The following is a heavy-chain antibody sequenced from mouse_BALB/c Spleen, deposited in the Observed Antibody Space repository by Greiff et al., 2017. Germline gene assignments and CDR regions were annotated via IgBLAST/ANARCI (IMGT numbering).Heavy chain of an antibody. CDR2: ISSGGGST. V-gene: IGHV5-12-1*01. D-gene: IGHD2-3*01. CDR1: GFAFSSYD. J-gene: IGHJ3*01. Sequence: EVKLVESGGGLVKPGGSLKLSCAASGFAFSSYDMSWVRQTPEKRLEWVAYISSGGGSTYYPDTVKGRFTISRDNAKNTLYLQMSSLKSEDTAMYYCARLHYDGYSGGCAYRGPGSLVTVSA. CDR3: ARLHYDGYSGGCAY.